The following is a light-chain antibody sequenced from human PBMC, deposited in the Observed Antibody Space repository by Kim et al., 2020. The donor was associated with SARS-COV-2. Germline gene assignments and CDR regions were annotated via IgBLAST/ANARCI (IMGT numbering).Light chain of an antibody. CDR2: KTS. V-gene: IGKV1-5*03. Sequence: DILMAQSPSTLSASIGDRVSITCRASQSISAWLAWYQQKSGKAPKLLIYKTSSLESGVPSRFSGSGSGTDFTLTISSLQPDDFGTYYCLQYDEYPLTFGGGTKVDIK. CDR3: LQYDEYPLT. CDR1: QSISAW. J-gene: IGKJ4*01.